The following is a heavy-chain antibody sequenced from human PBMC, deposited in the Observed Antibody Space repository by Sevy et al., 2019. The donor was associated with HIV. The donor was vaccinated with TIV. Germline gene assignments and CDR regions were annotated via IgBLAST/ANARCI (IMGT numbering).Heavy chain of an antibody. D-gene: IGHD6-19*01. J-gene: IGHJ3*02. Sequence: GRSLRLSCAASGFTFSSYAMHWIRQAPGKGLEWVAVISYDGSNKYYADSVKGRFTISRDNSKNTLYLQMNSLRAEDTAVYYCARDVLAVAGTGWGAFDIWGQGTMVTVSS. CDR3: ARDVLAVAGTGWGAFDI. V-gene: IGHV3-30-3*01. CDR2: ISYDGSNK. CDR1: GFTFSSYA.